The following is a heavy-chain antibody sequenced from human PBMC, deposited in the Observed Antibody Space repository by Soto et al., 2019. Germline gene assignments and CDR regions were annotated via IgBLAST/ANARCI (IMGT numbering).Heavy chain of an antibody. J-gene: IGHJ6*02. V-gene: IGHV3-30-3*01. CDR1: GFTFGAYA. CDR2: ISYDGSSK. CDR3: ARGAVTTNYYYYGMDV. D-gene: IGHD4-17*01. Sequence: PGGSLRLSCAGSGFTFGAYAMHWVRQAPVTGLEWVAVISYDGSSKHYADSVKGRFTISRDNSKNTLYLQVNSLRDEDTAVYYCARGAVTTNYYYYGMDVWGRGTTVTVSS.